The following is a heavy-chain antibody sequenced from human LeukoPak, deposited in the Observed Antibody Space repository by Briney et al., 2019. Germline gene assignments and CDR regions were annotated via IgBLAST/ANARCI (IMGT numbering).Heavy chain of an antibody. D-gene: IGHD2-15*01. CDR3: AKDYSIGDIVVVVAAPVVHFGFDP. CDR1: GFTFSSYA. J-gene: IGHJ5*02. CDR2: ISYDGRNK. Sequence: GGSLRLSCAASGFTFSSYAMQWVRQAPGKGRVGVVVISYDGRNKYYADSEKGRFNISRDHSKNTMYLQMNSLRAEDTAVYYCAKDYSIGDIVVVVAAPVVHFGFDPWGQRTLVTVSS. V-gene: IGHV3-30*04.